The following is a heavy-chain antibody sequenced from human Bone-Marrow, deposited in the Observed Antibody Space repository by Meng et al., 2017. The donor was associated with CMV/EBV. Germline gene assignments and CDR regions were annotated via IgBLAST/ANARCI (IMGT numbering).Heavy chain of an antibody. D-gene: IGHD2-2*01. CDR1: GFTFSSYW. V-gene: IGHV3-7*01. Sequence: GECLKISCAASGFTFSSYWMSWVRQAPGKGLEWVANIKQDGSEKYYVDSVKGRFTISRDNAKNSLYLQMNSLRTEDTAVYYCARRNVGCSSTSCYRWAGLDYWGQGTLVTVSS. J-gene: IGHJ4*02. CDR3: ARRNVGCSSTSCYRWAGLDY. CDR2: IKQDGSEK.